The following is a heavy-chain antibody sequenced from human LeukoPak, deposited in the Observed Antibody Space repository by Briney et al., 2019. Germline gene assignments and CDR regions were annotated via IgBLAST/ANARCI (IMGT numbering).Heavy chain of an antibody. CDR3: ARYPLSYTGNWHYFFDY. V-gene: IGHV1-18*01. J-gene: IGHJ4*02. CDR2: ISASNGNT. Sequence: ASVKVSCKASGYSFTSYGITWARQGPGQGLEWLGRISASNGNTNYAQKLQGRVTMTSDTSTSTAYMDLRSLTPDDTAFYYCARYPLSYTGNWHYFFDYWGQGTLLTVSS. CDR1: GYSFTSYG. D-gene: IGHD1-7*01.